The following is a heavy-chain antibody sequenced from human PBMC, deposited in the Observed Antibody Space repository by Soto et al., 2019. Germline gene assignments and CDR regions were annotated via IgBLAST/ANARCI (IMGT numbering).Heavy chain of an antibody. D-gene: IGHD2-15*01. CDR3: ASTIGYCSGGSCYLDYYYYGMDV. Sequence: GESLKISCKGSGYSFTSYWISWVRQMPGKGLEWMGRIDPSDSYTNYGPSFQGHVTISADKSISTAYLQWSSLKASDTAMYYCASTIGYCSGGSCYLDYYYYGMDVWGQGTTVTVSS. J-gene: IGHJ6*02. CDR1: GYSFTSYW. CDR2: IDPSDSYT. V-gene: IGHV5-10-1*01.